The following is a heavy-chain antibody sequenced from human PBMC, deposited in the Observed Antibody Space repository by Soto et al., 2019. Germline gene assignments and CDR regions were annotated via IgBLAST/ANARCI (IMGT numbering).Heavy chain of an antibody. V-gene: IGHV1-69*06. D-gene: IGHD1-26*01. Sequence: QVQLVQSGAEVKKPGSSVKVSCRASGGTFSSYAISWVRQAPGQGLEWMGGIIPIFDTTIYAQKFQGRVTITADKSTGTAYMEWSSLTSDDTAVSFWARVGWERPTRFFGMDVWGQGTTVTVSS. CDR3: ARVGWERPTRFFGMDV. J-gene: IGHJ6*02. CDR2: IIPIFDTT. CDR1: GGTFSSYA.